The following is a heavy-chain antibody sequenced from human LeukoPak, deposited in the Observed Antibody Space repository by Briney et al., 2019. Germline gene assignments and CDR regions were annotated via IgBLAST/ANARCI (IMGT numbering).Heavy chain of an antibody. CDR1: GFTFSSYG. CDR2: IWYVGSNK. V-gene: IGHV3-33*01. D-gene: IGHD3-22*01. J-gene: IGHJ4*02. Sequence: GGSLRLSCAASGFTFSSYGMHWVRQAPGKGLEWVAVIWYVGSNKYYADSVKGRFTISRDNSKNTLYLQMNSLRAEDTAVYYCAGDRFRDDSSGIDYWGQGTLVTVSS. CDR3: AGDRFRDDSSGIDY.